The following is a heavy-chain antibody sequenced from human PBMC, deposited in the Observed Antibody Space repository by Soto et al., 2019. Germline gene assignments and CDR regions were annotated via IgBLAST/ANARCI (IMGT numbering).Heavy chain of an antibody. CDR2: ISWNSGSI. CDR1: GFTFDDYA. D-gene: IGHD5-12*01. Sequence: SGGSLRLSCAASGFTFDDYAMHWVRQAPGKGLEWVSGISWNSGSIGYADSVKGRFTISRDNAKNSLYLQMNSLRAEDTALYYCAKEGYSGYDYSAAFDIWGQGTMVTVSS. V-gene: IGHV3-9*01. CDR3: AKEGYSGYDYSAAFDI. J-gene: IGHJ3*02.